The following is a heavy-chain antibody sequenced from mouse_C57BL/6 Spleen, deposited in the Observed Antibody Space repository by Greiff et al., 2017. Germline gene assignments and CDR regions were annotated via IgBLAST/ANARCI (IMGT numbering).Heavy chain of an antibody. V-gene: IGHV1-26*01. J-gene: IGHJ2*01. D-gene: IGHD3-3*01. CDR1: GYTFTDYY. Sequence: EVQLQQSGPELVKPGASVKISCKASGYTFTDYYMNWVKQSHGKSLEWIGDINPNNGGTSYNQKFKGKATLTVDKSSSTAYMGLRSLTSEDSAVYYCARGDYYWGKGTTLTVSS. CDR2: INPNNGGT. CDR3: ARGDYY.